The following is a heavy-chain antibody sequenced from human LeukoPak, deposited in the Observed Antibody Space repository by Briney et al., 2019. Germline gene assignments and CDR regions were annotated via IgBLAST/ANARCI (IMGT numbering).Heavy chain of an antibody. J-gene: IGHJ6*03. V-gene: IGHV3-66*02. D-gene: IGHD5-12*01. Sequence: SGGSLRLSCAASGFTFSSYEMNWVRQAPGKGLEWVSVIYSGGTTYYADSVKGRFTISRDNSKNTLYLQMKSLRAEDTAVYYCAKGGGYEAQYYYYYLDVWGKGTTVTISS. CDR2: IYSGGTT. CDR1: GFTFSSYE. CDR3: AKGGGYEAQYYYYYLDV.